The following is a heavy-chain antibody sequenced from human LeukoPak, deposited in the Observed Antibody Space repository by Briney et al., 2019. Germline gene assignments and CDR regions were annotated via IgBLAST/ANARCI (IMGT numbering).Heavy chain of an antibody. CDR2: IKSKTDGGTI. CDR3: STPSF. V-gene: IGHV3-15*07. CDR1: GFIFTNAW. J-gene: IGHJ4*02. Sequence: PGGSLRLSCATSGFIFTNAWMKWVRQAPGKGLEWVGRIKSKTDGGTIDYAAPVKGGFTISRDDSKNTLYLQMDNLKTEDTAIYYCSTPSFWGQGTLVTVSS.